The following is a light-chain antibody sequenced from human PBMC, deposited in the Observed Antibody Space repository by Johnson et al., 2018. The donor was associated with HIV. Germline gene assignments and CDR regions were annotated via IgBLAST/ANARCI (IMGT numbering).Light chain of an antibody. J-gene: IGLJ1*01. Sequence: QSVLTQPPSVSAAPGQMVSISCSGSSSTIGNNYVSWYQVLPGTAPKLLIYDNNKRPSGIPDRFSGSKSGTSATLAITGLQTGDEADYYCGTWDRRLSGGGVFGTGTKVPVL. CDR3: GTWDRRLSGGGV. V-gene: IGLV1-51*01. CDR1: SSTIGNNY. CDR2: DNN.